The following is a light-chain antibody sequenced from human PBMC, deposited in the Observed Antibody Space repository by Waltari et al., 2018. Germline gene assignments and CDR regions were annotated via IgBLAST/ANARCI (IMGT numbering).Light chain of an antibody. V-gene: IGKV1-39*01. Sequence: DIQMTQSPSSLAASVGDRVPIPCRASRHASEFLNWYQQKPGSAPKLLIYAASTLPSGVPSRFKGSGSGTDFTLTINSLQPEDFATYYCQQSYNTPWTFGQGTRVEIK. CDR2: AAS. CDR3: QQSYNTPWT. J-gene: IGKJ1*01. CDR1: RHASEF.